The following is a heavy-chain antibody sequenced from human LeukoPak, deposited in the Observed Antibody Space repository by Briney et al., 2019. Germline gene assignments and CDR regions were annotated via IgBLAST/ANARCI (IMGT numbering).Heavy chain of an antibody. CDR1: GYSFTAYY. D-gene: IGHD3-10*01. Sequence: ASVKVSCKASGYSFTAYYLHWVRQAPGQGLEWLGWINPNSGETNYGQHFQGGVTLTADASINTAYMDLRRLTSDDTAVYYCAKGGIWFGELKNWLDPWGQGTRVTVSS. V-gene: IGHV1-2*02. CDR3: AKGGIWFGELKNWLDP. J-gene: IGHJ5*02. CDR2: INPNSGET.